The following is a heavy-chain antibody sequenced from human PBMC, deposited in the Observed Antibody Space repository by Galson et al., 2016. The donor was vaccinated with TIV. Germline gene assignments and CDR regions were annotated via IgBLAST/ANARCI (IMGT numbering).Heavy chain of an antibody. J-gene: IGHJ4*02. D-gene: IGHD3-22*01. CDR1: GFSLNTDGMC. CDR2: IDWDDDK. Sequence: PALVKPTQTLTLPCTFSGFSLNTDGMCVNWIRQPPGKALEWLARIDWDDDKSYTSSLKTRLTISKDTSKNQVVLTMTNMDPVDTATYYCARISGYYDSSGHYIPRSFDYWGQGALVTVSS. CDR3: ARISGYYDSSGHYIPRSFDY. V-gene: IGHV2-70*11.